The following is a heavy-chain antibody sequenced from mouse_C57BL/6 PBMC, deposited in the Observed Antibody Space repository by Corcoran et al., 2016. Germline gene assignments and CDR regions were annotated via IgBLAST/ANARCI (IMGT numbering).Heavy chain of an antibody. V-gene: IGHV1-19*01. CDR3: ARYYYGSSYAMDY. CDR1: GCTFTDYY. J-gene: IGHJ4*01. CDR2: INPYNGGT. D-gene: IGHD1-1*01. Sequence: EVQLQQSGPVLVKPGASVKMSCKASGCTFTDYYMNWVKQSHGKSLEWIGVINPYNGGTSYNQKFKGKATLTVDKSSSTAYMELNSLTSEDSVVYFCARYYYGSSYAMDYWGQGTSVTVSS.